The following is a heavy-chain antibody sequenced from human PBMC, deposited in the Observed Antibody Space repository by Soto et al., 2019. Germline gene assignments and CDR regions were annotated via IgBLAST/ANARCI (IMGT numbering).Heavy chain of an antibody. Sequence: SETLSLTCTVSGGSISSDSFYWAWIRQPPGKGLEWIGIIYYSGDTYYNPSLAGRLSMSVDTSNQFSLTLRSVTAADTALYYCARNQPQRYCSGGTCRPAYGMDVWGQGTTVTVSS. V-gene: IGHV4-39*01. CDR3: ARNQPQRYCSGGTCRPAYGMDV. CDR2: IYYSGDT. J-gene: IGHJ6*02. CDR1: GGSISSDSFY. D-gene: IGHD2-15*01.